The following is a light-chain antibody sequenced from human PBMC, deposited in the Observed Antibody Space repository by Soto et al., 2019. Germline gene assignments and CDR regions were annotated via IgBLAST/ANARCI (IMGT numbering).Light chain of an antibody. CDR1: SSNIGAGYD. Sequence: QSVLTQPPSVSGAPGQRVTISCTVSSSNIGAGYDVHWYQQLPGTAPKLLIYSNNNRPSGVPDRFSGSKSGTSASLAITGLQAEDEADYYCQSFDSSLSGWVFGGGTKVTVL. J-gene: IGLJ3*02. V-gene: IGLV1-40*01. CDR3: QSFDSSLSGWV. CDR2: SNN.